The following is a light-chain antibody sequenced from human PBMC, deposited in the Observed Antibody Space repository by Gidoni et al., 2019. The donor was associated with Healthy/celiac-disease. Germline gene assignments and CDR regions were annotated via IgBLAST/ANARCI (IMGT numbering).Light chain of an antibody. V-gene: IGKV3-15*01. J-gene: IGKJ2*01. CDR1: QCVSST. Sequence: EIVMTQSPATLSVSPGSRATLSCSASQCVSSTLAWYQQKPGQAPRLLIYGASTRATGIPARFSGSGSGTEFTLTISSLQSEDFAVYYCQQYNNWPPYTFGQGTKLEIK. CDR2: GAS. CDR3: QQYNNWPPYT.